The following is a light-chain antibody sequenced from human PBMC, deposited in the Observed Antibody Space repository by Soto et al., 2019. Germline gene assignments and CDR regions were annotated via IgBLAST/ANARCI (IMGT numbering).Light chain of an antibody. J-gene: IGLJ3*02. CDR3: CSYASESPVV. CDR1: SSDVGGYDF. CDR2: DVS. V-gene: IGLV2-14*03. Sequence: QSALTQPASVSGSPGQSITISCTGTSSDVGGYDFVSWYQQHPGKAPKLMIFDVSNRPSGISYRFSGSKSGNTASLTISGLQAEDEADYYCCSYASESPVVFGGGTKLTVL.